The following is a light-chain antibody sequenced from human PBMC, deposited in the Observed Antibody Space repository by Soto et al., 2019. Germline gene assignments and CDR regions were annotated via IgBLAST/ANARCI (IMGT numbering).Light chain of an antibody. CDR1: QSVSSN. CDR2: GAS. V-gene: IGKV3-15*01. CDR3: QQYNKWPPYT. J-gene: IGKJ2*01. Sequence: EIVMTQSPANLSVSPGERATLSCRASQSVSSNLAWYQQKPGQGPRLLIYGASTRATGTPARFSGSGSGTEFTLTISSLQSEDFAVYYCQQYNKWPPYTFGQGTKVEIK.